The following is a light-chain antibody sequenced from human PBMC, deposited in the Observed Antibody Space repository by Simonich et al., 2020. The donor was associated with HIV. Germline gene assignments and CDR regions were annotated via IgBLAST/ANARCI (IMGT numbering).Light chain of an antibody. CDR1: SSNIGAGYD. CDR3: CSYAGSFTWV. V-gene: IGLV1-40*01. CDR2: GNS. Sequence: QSVLTQPPSVSGAPGQRVTISCTGRSSNIGAGYDVHWYQQLPGTAPKLLIYGNSNRPSGVPDRFSGSKSGTSASLAITGLQAEDEADYYCCSYAGSFTWVFGGGTKLTVL. J-gene: IGLJ3*02.